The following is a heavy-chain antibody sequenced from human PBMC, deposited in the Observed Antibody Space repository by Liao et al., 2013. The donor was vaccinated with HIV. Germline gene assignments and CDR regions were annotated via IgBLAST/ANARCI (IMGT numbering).Heavy chain of an antibody. D-gene: IGHD6-6*01. CDR1: GGSFSGYY. CDR3: ARVQLVGYYDS. CDR2: INHSGST. V-gene: IGHV4-34*01. J-gene: IGHJ4*02. Sequence: QVQLQQWGAGLLKPSETLSLTCAVYGGSFSGYYWSWIRQPPGKGLEWIGEINHSGSTNYNPSLKSRVAMSVDPSKNQFSLRLSSVTAADTAVYYCARVQLVGYYDSWGQGTLVTVSS.